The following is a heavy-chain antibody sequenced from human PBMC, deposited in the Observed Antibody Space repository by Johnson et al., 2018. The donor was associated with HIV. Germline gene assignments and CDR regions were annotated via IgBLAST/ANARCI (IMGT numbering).Heavy chain of an antibody. CDR2: IRWDSSSI. J-gene: IGHJ3*01. CDR1: GLTFSSYA. CDR3: AKGSSADTYGLDAFDA. Sequence: QVQLVESGGGVVQPGRSLRLSCVASGLTFSSYAMHWVRQAPGKGLEWVAGIRWDSSSIDYADSVKGRFTISRDNAKTFLYLQMNSLRAEDTALYYCAKGSSADTYGLDAFDAWGQGTMVTVSS. V-gene: IGHV3-33*03. D-gene: IGHD5-24*01.